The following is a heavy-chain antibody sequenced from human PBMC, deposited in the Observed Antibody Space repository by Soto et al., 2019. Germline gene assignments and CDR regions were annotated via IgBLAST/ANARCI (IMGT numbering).Heavy chain of an antibody. CDR3: ARDRPYGSGSYSLRSFYYYYYGMDV. V-gene: IGHV1-2*04. CDR1: GYTFTSYG. D-gene: IGHD3-10*01. Sequence: ASVKVSCKASGYTFTSYGISWVRQAPGQGLEWMGWINPNSGGTNYAQKFQGWVTMTRDTSISTAYMELSRLRSDDTAVYYCARDRPYGSGSYSLRSFYYYYYGMDVWGQGTTVTVSS. J-gene: IGHJ6*02. CDR2: INPNSGGT.